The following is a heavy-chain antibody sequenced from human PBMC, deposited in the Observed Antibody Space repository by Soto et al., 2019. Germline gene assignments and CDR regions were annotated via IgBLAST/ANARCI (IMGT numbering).Heavy chain of an antibody. CDR3: AISSSGWSHNYFYY. CDR1: GGSISSYY. CDR2: IYYSGST. J-gene: IGHJ4*02. V-gene: IGHV4-59*01. Sequence: SETLSLTCTVSGGSISSYYWSWIRQPPGKGLEWIGYIYYSGSTNYNPSLKSRVTISVDTSKNQFSLKLSSVTAADTAVYYCAISSSGWSHNYFYYWGQGTLVPVSS. D-gene: IGHD6-19*01.